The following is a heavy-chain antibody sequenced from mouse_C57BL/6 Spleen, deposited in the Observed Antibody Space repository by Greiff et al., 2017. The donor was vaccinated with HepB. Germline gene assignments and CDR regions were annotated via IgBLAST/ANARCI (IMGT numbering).Heavy chain of an antibody. CDR3: ASSGGNSWYFDV. CDR1: GYTFTSYG. J-gene: IGHJ1*03. CDR2: IYPRSGNT. D-gene: IGHD2-1*01. V-gene: IGHV1-81*01. Sequence: VMLVESGAELARPGASVKLSCKASGYTFTSYGISWVKQRTGQGLEWIGEIYPRSGNTYYNEKFKGKATLTADKSSSTAYMELRSLTSEDSAVYFCASSGGNSWYFDVWGTGTTVTVSS.